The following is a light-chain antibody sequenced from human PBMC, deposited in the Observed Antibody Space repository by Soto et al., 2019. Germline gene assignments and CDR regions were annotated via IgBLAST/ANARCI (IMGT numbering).Light chain of an antibody. CDR3: LQHNSYPRT. V-gene: IGKV1-17*01. CDR2: AAS. Sequence: DVQMTQSPSSLSASVGDRVTITCRASQGIGNDLGWYQQKPGTAPKRLIYAASILRSGVPSRFSGSGSGTEFTLTISSPQPEDFAIYYCLQHNSYPRTFGQGTKVDIK. J-gene: IGKJ1*01. CDR1: QGIGND.